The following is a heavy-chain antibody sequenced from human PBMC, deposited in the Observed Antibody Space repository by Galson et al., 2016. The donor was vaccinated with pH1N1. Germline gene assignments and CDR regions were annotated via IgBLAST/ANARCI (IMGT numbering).Heavy chain of an antibody. CDR2: VSYSGNP. Sequence: TLSLTCSVSGGSISSGDYYWTWIRQHPEKGLEWVGYVSYSGNPFYNPSFKTRITMSMDTSKNQFSLKLRSVTAADTAVYYCAIQIHYYDSSGYYDPWGHGTLVTVSS. CDR1: GGSISSGDYY. V-gene: IGHV4-31*03. J-gene: IGHJ5*02. CDR3: AIQIHYYDSSGYYDP. D-gene: IGHD3-22*01.